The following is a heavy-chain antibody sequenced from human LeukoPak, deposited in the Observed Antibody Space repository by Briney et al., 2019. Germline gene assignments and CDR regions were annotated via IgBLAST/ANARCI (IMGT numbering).Heavy chain of an antibody. J-gene: IGHJ3*02. Sequence: GGSLRLSCAASGFTFSSYGMSWVRQAPGKGLEWVSAISGSGGSTYYADSVKGRFTISRDNSKNTLYLQMNSLRAEDTAVYYCARDLVRWELDLGDAFDIWGQGTMVTVSS. V-gene: IGHV3-23*01. CDR3: ARDLVRWELDLGDAFDI. D-gene: IGHD1-26*01. CDR2: ISGSGGST. CDR1: GFTFSSYG.